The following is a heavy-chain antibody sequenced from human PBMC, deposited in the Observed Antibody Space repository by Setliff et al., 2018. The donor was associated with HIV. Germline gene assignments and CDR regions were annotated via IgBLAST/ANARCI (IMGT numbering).Heavy chain of an antibody. CDR3: ARDPGIVPIGYFDL. D-gene: IGHD2-15*01. J-gene: IGHJ2*01. V-gene: IGHV4-61*01. Sequence: SETLSLTCTVFGGSVSSGSYYWSWIRQPPGKGLEWIGYIYYSGSTKHNPSLKSRVTISLDTSKNQFSLKLGSVTAADTAVYYCARDPGIVPIGYFDLWGRGTLVTVSS. CDR2: IYYSGST. CDR1: GGSVSSGSYY.